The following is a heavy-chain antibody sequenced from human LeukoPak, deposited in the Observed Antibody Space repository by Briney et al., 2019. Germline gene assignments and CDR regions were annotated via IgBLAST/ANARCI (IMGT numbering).Heavy chain of an antibody. CDR3: ARGGGRAAYCGDDCPRVDY. CDR1: GYTFTTYA. CDR2: INTNTGNP. J-gene: IGHJ4*02. D-gene: IGHD2-21*02. Sequence: ASVKVSCKASGYTFTTYAMNWVRQAPGQGLEWMGWINTNTGNPTYAQGFTGRFVFSLDTSVSTAYLQISSLKAEDTAVYYCARGGGRAAYCGDDCPRVDYWGQGTLVTVSS. V-gene: IGHV7-4-1*02.